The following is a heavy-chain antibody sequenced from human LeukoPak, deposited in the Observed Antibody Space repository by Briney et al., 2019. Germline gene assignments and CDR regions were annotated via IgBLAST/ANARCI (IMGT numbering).Heavy chain of an antibody. J-gene: IGHJ6*03. V-gene: IGHV3-23*01. CDR3: AKSREYSYGSGDYYYYMDV. D-gene: IGHD5-18*01. Sequence: GGSLRLSCAASGFTFSSYAMSWVRQAPGKGLEWVSAISGSGGSTYHADSVKGRFTISRDNSKNTLYLQMNSLRAEDTAVYYCAKSREYSYGSGDYYYYMDVWGKGTTVTVS. CDR2: ISGSGGST. CDR1: GFTFSSYA.